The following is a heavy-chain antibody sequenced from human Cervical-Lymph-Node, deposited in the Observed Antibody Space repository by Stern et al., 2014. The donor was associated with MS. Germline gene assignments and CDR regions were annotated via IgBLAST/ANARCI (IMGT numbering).Heavy chain of an antibody. CDR3: ARLKGSLTRGTYFDF. CDR2: IYPGDSDT. D-gene: IGHD4-17*01. V-gene: IGHV5-51*03. Sequence: DQLVQSGAEVEKPGDSLKISCKGSGYSFTKSWIGWVRQIPGKGLEWMGFIYPGDSDTRYSPSFQGQVTISADKSINTAYLQWSSLKASDTAIYYCARLKGSLTRGTYFDFWGQGTLVSVSS. CDR1: GYSFTKSW. J-gene: IGHJ4*02.